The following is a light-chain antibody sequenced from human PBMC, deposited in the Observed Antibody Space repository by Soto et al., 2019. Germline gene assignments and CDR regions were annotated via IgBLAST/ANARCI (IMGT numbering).Light chain of an antibody. CDR2: DAS. V-gene: IGKV3-11*01. J-gene: IGKJ4*01. CDR1: QSFGSN. CDR3: QQRSNWPPLT. Sequence: EIVMTQSPATLSVSPGERATLSCRASQSFGSNLAWYQQKPGQAPRLLIYDASTRATGIPARFSGSGSGTDFTLTISSLEPEDFAVYYCQQRSNWPPLTFGGGTKVDI.